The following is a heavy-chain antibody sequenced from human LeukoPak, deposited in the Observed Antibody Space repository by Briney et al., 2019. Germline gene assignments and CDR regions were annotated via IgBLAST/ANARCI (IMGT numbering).Heavy chain of an antibody. CDR1: GFTFRSYA. J-gene: IGHJ4*02. CDR2: ISGSGTTT. V-gene: IGHV3-23*01. Sequence: PGGSLRLSCAASGFTFRSYAMSWVRQVPGKGLEWVSAISGSGTTTYYADSVKGRFTISRDNSKNTLYLQMNSLRAEDTAVYYCARDRDSSDWYNEVFDYWGQGTLVTVSS. CDR3: ARDRDSSDWYNEVFDY. D-gene: IGHD6-19*01.